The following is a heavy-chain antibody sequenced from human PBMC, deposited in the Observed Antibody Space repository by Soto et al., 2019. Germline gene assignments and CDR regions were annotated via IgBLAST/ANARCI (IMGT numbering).Heavy chain of an antibody. CDR3: GRRRVYRSGLNP. J-gene: IGHJ5*02. CDR1: GDSISSNNNY. CDR2: IYYSGNT. V-gene: IGHV4-30-4*08. D-gene: IGHD5-18*01. Sequence: QVQLQESGPGLVKPSQTLSLTCTVSGDSISSNNNYWSWIRQPPGEGREWIGFIYYSGNTSSSPSLKGRVALSQDPSKTQFSRSLPSVTVAETAVYYCGRRRVYRSGLNPWGREPLLTVSS.